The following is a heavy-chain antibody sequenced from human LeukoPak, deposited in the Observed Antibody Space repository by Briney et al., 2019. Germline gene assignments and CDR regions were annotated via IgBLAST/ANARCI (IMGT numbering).Heavy chain of an antibody. D-gene: IGHD6-13*01. J-gene: IGHJ4*02. CDR3: ARVGYSSSWYGGLMYMEY. CDR2: INPNSGGT. Sequence: ASVKVSCKASGYTFTGYYMHWVRQAPGQGLEWMGWINPNSGGTNYAQKFQGRVTMTRDTSISTAYMELSRLRSDDTAVYYCARVGYSSSWYGGLMYMEYWGQGTLVTVSS. V-gene: IGHV1-2*02. CDR1: GYTFTGYY.